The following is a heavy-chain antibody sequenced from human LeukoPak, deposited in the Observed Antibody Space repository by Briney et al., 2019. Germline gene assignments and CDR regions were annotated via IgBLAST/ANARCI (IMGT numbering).Heavy chain of an antibody. V-gene: IGHV5-51*01. CDR3: ARGSSGYSYGFDY. D-gene: IGHD5-18*01. Sequence: GESLKISCKGSGYSFTSYWIGWVRQMPGKGLEWMGIIYPGDSDTRYSPSFQGQVTISADKSIRNAYLQWSSLKASDTAVYYCARGSSGYSYGFDYWGQGTLVTVSS. CDR1: GYSFTSYW. J-gene: IGHJ4*02. CDR2: IYPGDSDT.